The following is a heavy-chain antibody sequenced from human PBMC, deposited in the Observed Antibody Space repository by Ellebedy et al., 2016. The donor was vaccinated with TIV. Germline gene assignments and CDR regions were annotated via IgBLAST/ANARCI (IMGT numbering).Heavy chain of an antibody. Sequence: AASVNVSCKASGFIFTTYALYWVGQAPGQGLEYMGWVNAGNGDRQYSQRFQGRVTITRDTSASTAYLELTSLRSEDTAVYYCARNIVRTTTLDYWGQGTLVTVSS. CDR1: GFIFTTYA. D-gene: IGHD1-26*01. J-gene: IGHJ4*02. V-gene: IGHV1-3*01. CDR2: VNAGNGDR. CDR3: ARNIVRTTTLDY.